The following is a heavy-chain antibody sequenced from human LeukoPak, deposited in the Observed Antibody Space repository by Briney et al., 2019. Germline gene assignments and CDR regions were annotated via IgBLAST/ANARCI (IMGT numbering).Heavy chain of an antibody. Sequence: PGGSLRLSCAASGFTFDDYGMSWVRQAPGKGLEWVSGINWNGGSTGYADSVKGRFTISRGNAKNSLYLQMNSLRAEDTAVYYCARGRGYSYGFHDYWGQGTLVTVSS. CDR1: GFTFDDYG. CDR2: INWNGGST. V-gene: IGHV3-20*04. J-gene: IGHJ4*02. D-gene: IGHD5-18*01. CDR3: ARGRGYSYGFHDY.